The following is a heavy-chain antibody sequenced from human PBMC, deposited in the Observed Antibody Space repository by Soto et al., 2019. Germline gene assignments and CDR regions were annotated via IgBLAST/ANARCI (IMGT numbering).Heavy chain of an antibody. V-gene: IGHV2-5*02. D-gene: IGHD5-18*01. CDR3: VHGTLGSYGHVYFDY. CDR1: GFSVSSNGAR. CDR2: IYWDDDK. J-gene: IGHJ4*02. Sequence: SGPTLVNPTQTLTLTCSLSGFSVSSNGARVGWIRQPPGKALEWHALIYWDDDKKYNPSLKSRLTITKDTSENQVVLTLTDVDPADTATYYCVHGTLGSYGHVYFDYWGQGTLVTFSS.